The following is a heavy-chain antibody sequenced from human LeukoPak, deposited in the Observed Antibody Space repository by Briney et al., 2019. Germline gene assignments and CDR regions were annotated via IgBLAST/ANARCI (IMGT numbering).Heavy chain of an antibody. CDR3: ARIGIAVAGPFDY. CDR2: IYYSGNT. V-gene: IGHV4-39*07. J-gene: IGHJ4*02. D-gene: IGHD6-19*01. Sequence: SETLSLTCTVSGVSISSSNSYWGWIRQPPGKGLEWIGSIYYSGNTYYNASLKSQVSISIDTSKNQFSLKLSSVTAADTAVYYCARIGIAVAGPFDYWGQGTLVTVSS. CDR1: GVSISSSNSY.